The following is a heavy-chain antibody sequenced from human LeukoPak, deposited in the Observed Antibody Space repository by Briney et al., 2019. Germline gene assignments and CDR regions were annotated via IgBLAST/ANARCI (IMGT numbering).Heavy chain of an antibody. J-gene: IGHJ6*03. Sequence: SETLSLTCTVSGGSISSSSYYWGWIRQPPGKGLEWIGSIYYSGSTYYNPSLKSRVTISVDTSKNQFSLKLSSVTAADTAVYYCARGHGCSGGSCLASYYYYYMDVWGKGTTVTVSS. D-gene: IGHD2-15*01. CDR3: ARGHGCSGGSCLASYYYYYMDV. CDR1: GGSISSSSYY. CDR2: IYYSGST. V-gene: IGHV4-39*01.